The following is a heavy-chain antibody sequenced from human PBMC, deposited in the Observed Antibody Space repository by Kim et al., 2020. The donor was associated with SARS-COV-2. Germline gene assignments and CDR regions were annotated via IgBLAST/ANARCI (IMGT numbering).Heavy chain of an antibody. CDR3: ARGTMIVARPPPYYYYGMDV. D-gene: IGHD3-22*01. V-gene: IGHV1-69*13. CDR2: IIPIFGTA. J-gene: IGHJ6*02. Sequence: SVKVSCKASGGTFSSYAISWVRQAPGQGLEWMGGIIPIFGTANYAQKFQGRVTITADESTSTAYMELSSLRSEDTAVYYCARGTMIVARPPPYYYYGMDVWGQGTTVTVSS. CDR1: GGTFSSYA.